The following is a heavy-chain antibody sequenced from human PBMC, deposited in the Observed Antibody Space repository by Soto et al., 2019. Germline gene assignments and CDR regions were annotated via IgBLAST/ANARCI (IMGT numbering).Heavy chain of an antibody. Sequence: LRPSCAASGLTFSGYSINWVRQAPGKGLEWGSSISSSSSYIYYADSEKGRFTISRDIAKNSLYLQMNSQRAEDTAVYYCARWGSIAARPHSDYWGQGTPVTVSS. CDR3: ARWGSIAARPHSDY. CDR1: GLTFSGYS. V-gene: IGHV3-21*01. D-gene: IGHD6-6*01. CDR2: ISSSSSYI. J-gene: IGHJ4*02.